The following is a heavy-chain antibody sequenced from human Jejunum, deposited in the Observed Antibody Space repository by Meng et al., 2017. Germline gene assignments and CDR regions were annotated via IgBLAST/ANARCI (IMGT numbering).Heavy chain of an antibody. V-gene: IGHV1-46*01. J-gene: IGHJ4*02. CDR2: INPSSGGT. D-gene: IGHD1-1*01. Sequence: ASVKVSCKASGYTFTTCHIHWVRQAPGQGLEWMGVINPSSGGTVYAQSFQGRFTMTRDTSTSTVHMDLSSLTSEDTAVYYCAREPGIEKYFDYWGQGTLVTVSS. CDR1: GYTFTTCH. CDR3: AREPGIEKYFDY.